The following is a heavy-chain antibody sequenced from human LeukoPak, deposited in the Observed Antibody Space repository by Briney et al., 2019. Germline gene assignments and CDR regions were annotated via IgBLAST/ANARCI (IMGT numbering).Heavy chain of an antibody. CDR1: GFTFSNYW. CDR2: ISSDGSST. CDR3: ARGMAARAVDY. Sequence: GGSLRLSCAASGFTFSNYWMHWVRQAPGKGLVWVSRISSDGSSTTYADSVKGRFTISRDNAKNTLYLRMSSLRAEDTAVYFCARGMAARAVDYWGQGTLVTVSS. D-gene: IGHD6-6*01. J-gene: IGHJ4*02. V-gene: IGHV3-74*01.